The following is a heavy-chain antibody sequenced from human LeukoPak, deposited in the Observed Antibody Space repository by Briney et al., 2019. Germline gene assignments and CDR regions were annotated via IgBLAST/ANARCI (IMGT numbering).Heavy chain of an antibody. CDR2: IKSKTDGGTT. D-gene: IGHD1-26*01. Sequence: GGSLRLSCAASGFTFSNAWMSWVRQAPGKGLEWVGRIKSKTDGGTTDYAAPVKGRLTISRDDSKNTLYLQMNSLKTEDTAVYYCTHSGSYERPFDYWGQGTLVTVSS. CDR3: THSGSYERPFDY. J-gene: IGHJ4*02. CDR1: GFTFSNAW. V-gene: IGHV3-15*01.